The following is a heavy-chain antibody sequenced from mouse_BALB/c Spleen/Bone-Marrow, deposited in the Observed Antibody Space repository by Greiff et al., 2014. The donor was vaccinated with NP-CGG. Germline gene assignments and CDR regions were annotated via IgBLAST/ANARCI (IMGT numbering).Heavy chain of an antibody. CDR3: ARVVTTATLYWYFDV. D-gene: IGHD1-2*01. CDR1: GFTFSDYY. J-gene: IGHJ1*01. Sequence: DVKLVESGGGLVKPGGSLKLSCAASGFTFSDYYMYWVRQTPEKRLEWVATISDGGSYTYYPDSVKGRFTISRDNAKNNLYLQMSSLKSGDTAMYYCARVVTTATLYWYFDVWGAGTTVTVSS. V-gene: IGHV5-4*02. CDR2: ISDGGSYT.